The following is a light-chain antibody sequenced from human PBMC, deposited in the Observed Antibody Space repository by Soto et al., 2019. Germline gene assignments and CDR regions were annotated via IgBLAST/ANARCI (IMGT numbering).Light chain of an antibody. V-gene: IGKV1-39*01. CDR1: QTISSY. CDR2: AAS. CDR3: QQLNSYPIT. J-gene: IGKJ5*01. Sequence: DIQMAQSASSLSSSIGDRFTITCGASQTISSYLNWYQQKPGKAPRLLIYAASSLQSGVPSRFSGSGSGTDFTLTISSLQPEDFATYYCQQLNSYPITFGQGTRLEI.